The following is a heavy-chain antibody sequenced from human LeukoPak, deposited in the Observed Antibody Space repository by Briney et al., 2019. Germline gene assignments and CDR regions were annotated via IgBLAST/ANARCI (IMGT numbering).Heavy chain of an antibody. CDR3: ARKENVYYYFDY. V-gene: IGHV4-28*01. Sequence: SETLSLTCAVSGYSITSSSWWGWIRQPPGEGLEWIGYIYHSGTTYYNPSLQSRVTMSVDTSKNQFSLKLSSVTAVDTAVYYCARKENVYYYFDYWGQGTLVTVSS. CDR1: GYSITSSSW. J-gene: IGHJ4*02. CDR2: IYHSGTT. D-gene: IGHD3-10*01.